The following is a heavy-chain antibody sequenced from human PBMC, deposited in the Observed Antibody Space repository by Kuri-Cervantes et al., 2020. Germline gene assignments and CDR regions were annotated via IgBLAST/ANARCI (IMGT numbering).Heavy chain of an antibody. D-gene: IGHD6-13*01. V-gene: IGHV4-38-2*01. CDR3: AGLYSSRRFDY. CDR2: IYYSGST. Sequence: SETLSLTCAVSGYSISSGYYWGWIRQPPGKGLEWIGYIYYSGSTNYNPSLKSRVTISVDTSKNQFSLKLSSVTAADTAVYYCAGLYSSRRFDYWGQGTLVTVSS. CDR1: GYSISSGYY. J-gene: IGHJ4*02.